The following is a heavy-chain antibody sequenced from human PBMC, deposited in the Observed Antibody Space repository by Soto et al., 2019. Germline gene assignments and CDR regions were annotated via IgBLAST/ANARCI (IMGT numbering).Heavy chain of an antibody. CDR1: GFTFSSYG. D-gene: IGHD2-2*01. CDR3: AKDGPQQIVVVPAATARFGGMDV. CDR2: ISYDGSNK. Sequence: PGGSLRLSCAASGFTFSSYGMHWVRQAPGKGLEWVAVISYDGSNKYYADSVKGRFTISRDNSKNTLYLQMNSLRAEDTAVYYCAKDGPQQIVVVPAATARFGGMDVWGQGTTVTVSS. J-gene: IGHJ6*02. V-gene: IGHV3-30*18.